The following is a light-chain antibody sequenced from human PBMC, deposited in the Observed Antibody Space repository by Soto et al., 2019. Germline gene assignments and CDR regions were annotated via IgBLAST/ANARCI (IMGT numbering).Light chain of an antibody. Sequence: EIVLTQSPGTLSSSPGERATLSCRASQSVSSSYLAWYQQKPGQAPRLLIYGASSRATGIPDRFSGSGSGTDFTLTISRLEPEDFAVYYCQQYGSSPPPFGPGTKVDIK. CDR1: QSVSSSY. CDR3: QQYGSSPPP. J-gene: IGKJ3*01. CDR2: GAS. V-gene: IGKV3-20*01.